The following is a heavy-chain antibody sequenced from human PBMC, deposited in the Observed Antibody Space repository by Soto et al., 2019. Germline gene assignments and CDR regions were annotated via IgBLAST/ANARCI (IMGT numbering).Heavy chain of an antibody. CDR2: ISTYDGNT. CDR3: ARDRGRSCIGGSCPFDY. CDR1: GYSFTIYG. V-gene: IGHV1-18*01. D-gene: IGHD2-15*01. Sequence: ASVKVSCKASGYSFTIYGLTWVRQAPGRGLEWMGWISTYDGNTYYAQNFQGRVSMARDTSTSTAYMELRSLRSDDTAVYYCARDRGRSCIGGSCPFDYWGQGTLVTVSS. J-gene: IGHJ4*02.